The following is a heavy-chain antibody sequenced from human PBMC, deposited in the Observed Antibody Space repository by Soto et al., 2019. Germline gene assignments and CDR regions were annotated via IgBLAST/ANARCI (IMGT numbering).Heavy chain of an antibody. J-gene: IGHJ5*02. CDR1: GYTFTSYD. Sequence: QVQLVQSGAEVKKPGASVKVSCKASGYTFTSYDINWVRQATGQGLEWMGWMNPNSGNTGYAQKFQGRVTMTRHTDISTDDMELSSLSSEDTPVYSCARGWSYGSGAIWSAPWGQGTLVTVSS. CDR2: MNPNSGNT. CDR3: ARGWSYGSGAIWSAP. V-gene: IGHV1-8*01. D-gene: IGHD3-10*01.